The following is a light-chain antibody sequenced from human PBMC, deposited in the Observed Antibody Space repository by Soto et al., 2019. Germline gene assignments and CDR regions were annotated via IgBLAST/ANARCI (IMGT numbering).Light chain of an antibody. CDR2: AAS. Sequence: DIQLTQSPSFLSASVGDRVTITCRASQGISSSLAWYQQKPGKAPRLLIYAASTLQSGVPSRLSGSGSGTEFTLTISSLQPEDFATYYCQQLNTYPCTFGPGTKVDIK. CDR1: QGISSS. V-gene: IGKV1-9*01. J-gene: IGKJ3*01. CDR3: QQLNTYPCT.